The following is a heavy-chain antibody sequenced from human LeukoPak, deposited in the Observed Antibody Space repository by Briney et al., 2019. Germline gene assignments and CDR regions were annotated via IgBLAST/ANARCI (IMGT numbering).Heavy chain of an antibody. J-gene: IGHJ3*02. CDR1: GGSISSYY. Sequence: SETLSLTCTVSGGSISSYYWSWIRQPPGKGLEWIGYIYYSGSTNYNPSLKSRVTISVDTSKNQFSLKLSSVTAADTAVYYCARFNVIYAFDIWGQGTMVTVSS. CDR2: IYYSGST. D-gene: IGHD3-16*02. V-gene: IGHV4-59*12. CDR3: ARFNVIYAFDI.